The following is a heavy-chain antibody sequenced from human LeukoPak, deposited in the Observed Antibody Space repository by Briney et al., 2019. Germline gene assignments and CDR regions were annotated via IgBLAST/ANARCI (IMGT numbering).Heavy chain of an antibody. CDR2: IYYSGST. V-gene: IGHV4-30-4*08. D-gene: IGHD3-22*01. CDR1: GGSISSGDYY. CDR3: ARVALVVSWFDA. J-gene: IGHJ5*02. Sequence: SETLSLTCTVSGGSISSGDYYWSRIRQRPGKGLEWIGYIYYSGSTYYNPSLKSRLTISVDTSKNQFSLRMSSVTAADTAAYYCARVALVVSWFDAWGQGTLVTVSS.